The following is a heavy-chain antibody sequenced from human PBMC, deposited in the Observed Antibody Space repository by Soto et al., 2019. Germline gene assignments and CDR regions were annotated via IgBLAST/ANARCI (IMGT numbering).Heavy chain of an antibody. D-gene: IGHD3-3*01. CDR3: ARVLDYDFAFDP. V-gene: IGHV4-34*01. CDR2: INHSGST. J-gene: IGHJ5*02. Sequence: PSGTLSLSCSVYGWSCSGYCWSWIRQPPGKGLEWIGEINHSGSTNYNPSLKSRVTISVDTPKNQFSLKLSSVTAADTAVYYCARVLDYDFAFDPWGQGTLVTVSS. CDR1: GWSCSGYC.